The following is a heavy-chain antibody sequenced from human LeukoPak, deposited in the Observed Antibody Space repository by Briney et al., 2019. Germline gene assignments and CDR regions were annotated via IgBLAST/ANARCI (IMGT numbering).Heavy chain of an antibody. D-gene: IGHD6-13*01. CDR2: IRYDGSNK. V-gene: IGHV3-30*02. J-gene: IGHJ4*02. CDR1: GFTFSSYW. Sequence: PGGSLRLSCAASGFTFSSYWMSWVRQAPGKGLEWVAFIRYDGSNKYYADSVKGRFTISRDNSKNTLYLQMNSLRAEDTAVYYCAKVLAAAGTFDYWGQGTLVTVSS. CDR3: AKVLAAAGTFDY.